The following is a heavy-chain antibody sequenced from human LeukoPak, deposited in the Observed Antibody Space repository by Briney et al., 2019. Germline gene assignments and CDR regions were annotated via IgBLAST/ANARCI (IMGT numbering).Heavy chain of an antibody. CDR3: ARYCSGGSCSQTGGLRWYFDY. J-gene: IGHJ4*02. CDR1: GGSISTYY. D-gene: IGHD2-15*01. V-gene: IGHV4-59*06. CDR2: IYYSGST. Sequence: SETLSLTCTVSGGSISTYYWSWIRQHPGKGLEWIGYIYYSGSTYYNPSLKSRVTISVDTSKNQFSLKLSSVTAADTAVYYCARYCSGGSCSQTGGLRWYFDYWGQGTLVTVSS.